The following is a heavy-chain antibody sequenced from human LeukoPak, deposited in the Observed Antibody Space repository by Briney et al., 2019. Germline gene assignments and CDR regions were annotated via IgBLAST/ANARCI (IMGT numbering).Heavy chain of an antibody. V-gene: IGHV1-69*13. D-gene: IGHD1/OR15-1a*01. CDR2: IIPIFGTA. J-gene: IGHJ4*02. CDR3: ASNFGITGTEDY. CDR1: GGTFSSYA. Sequence: AASVTVSCKASGGTFSSYAISWVRQAPGQGLEWMGGIIPIFGTANYAQKFQGRVTITADESTSTAYMELSSLRSEDTAVYYCASNFGITGTEDYWGQGTLVTVSS.